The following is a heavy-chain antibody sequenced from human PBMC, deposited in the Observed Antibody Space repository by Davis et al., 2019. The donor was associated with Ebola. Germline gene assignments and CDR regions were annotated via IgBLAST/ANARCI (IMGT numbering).Heavy chain of an antibody. CDR2: MNPHSGGT. CDR1: GYTFTNYG. J-gene: IGHJ6*04. D-gene: IGHD1-14*01. CDR3: ASGFTINYYYYGMDV. V-gene: IGHV1-2*06. Sequence: ASVKVSCKASGYTFTNYGISWVRQAPGQGLEWMGRMNPHSGGTNYAQKFQGRVTMTRDTSISTAYMELSRLRSDDTAVYYCASGFTINYYYYGMDVWGKGTTVTVSS.